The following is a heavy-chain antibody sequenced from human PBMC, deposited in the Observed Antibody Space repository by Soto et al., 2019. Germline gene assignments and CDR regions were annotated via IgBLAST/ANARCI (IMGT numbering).Heavy chain of an antibody. CDR2: IYPGDSDT. D-gene: IGHD6-6*01. CDR1: GYSFTSYW. J-gene: IGHJ6*02. CDR3: ARDTGMEYSSSSGYYYGMDV. Sequence: GESLKISCKGSGYSFTSYWIGWVRQMPGKGLEWMGIIYPGDSDTRYSPSFQGQVTISADKSISTAYLQWSSLKASDTAMYYCARDTGMEYSSSSGYYYGMDVWGQGTTVTVSS. V-gene: IGHV5-51*01.